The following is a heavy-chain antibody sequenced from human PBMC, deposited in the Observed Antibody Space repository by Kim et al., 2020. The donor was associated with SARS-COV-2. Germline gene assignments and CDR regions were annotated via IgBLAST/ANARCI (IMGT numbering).Heavy chain of an antibody. CDR3: ARDLPHYYGSGSYSSPYYYYGMDV. J-gene: IGHJ6*02. D-gene: IGHD3-10*01. V-gene: IGHV3-23*01. CDR1: GFSFGGFA. CDR2: VSGSGASP. Sequence: GGSLRLSCAASGFSFGGFAMSWVRQAPGKGLEWVSSVSGSGASPFYADSVKGRFVISRDNSKNTLYLQMNSLRAEDTAVYYCARDLPHYYGSGSYSSPYYYYGMDVWGQGTTVTVSS.